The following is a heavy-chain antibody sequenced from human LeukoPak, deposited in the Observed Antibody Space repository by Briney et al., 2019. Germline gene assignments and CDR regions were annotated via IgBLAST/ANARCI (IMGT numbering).Heavy chain of an antibody. CDR1: GGSISSGYW. CDR2: VHRDGST. CDR3: ARNAYYSADY. V-gene: IGHV4-4*02. Sequence: SETLSLTCAVSGGSISSGYWWSWIRQPPGKGLEWIGEVHRDGSTNYNPSLKSRVTISMDKSKNQFSVMLTPVTAADTAVYYCARNAYYSADYWGQGTLVTVSS. J-gene: IGHJ4*02. D-gene: IGHD2/OR15-2a*01.